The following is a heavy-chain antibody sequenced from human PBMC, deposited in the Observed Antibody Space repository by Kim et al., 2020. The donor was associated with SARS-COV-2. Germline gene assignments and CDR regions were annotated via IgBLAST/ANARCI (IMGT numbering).Heavy chain of an antibody. D-gene: IGHD3-9*01. J-gene: IGHJ4*02. Sequence: GGSLRLSCAASGFTVSSNYMSWVRQAPGKGLEWVSVIYSGGSTYYADSVKGRFTISRDNSKNTLYLQMNSLRAEDTAVYYCARDPYDILTGPKGYFDYWGQGALVTVSS. V-gene: IGHV3-53*01. CDR1: GFTVSSNY. CDR3: ARDPYDILTGPKGYFDY. CDR2: IYSGGST.